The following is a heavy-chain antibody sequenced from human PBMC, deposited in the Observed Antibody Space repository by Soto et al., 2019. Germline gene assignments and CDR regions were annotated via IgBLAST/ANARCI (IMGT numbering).Heavy chain of an antibody. Sequence: GGSLRLSCAASGFTVSSNYMSWVRQAPGKGLEWVSVIYSGGSTYYADSVKGRFTISRDNSKNTLYLQMNSLRAEETAVYYCARDRARPGYCTNGVCYHDAFDIWGQGTMVTVSS. CDR3: ARDRARPGYCTNGVCYHDAFDI. CDR2: IYSGGST. D-gene: IGHD2-8*01. CDR1: GFTVSSNY. V-gene: IGHV3-66*01. J-gene: IGHJ3*02.